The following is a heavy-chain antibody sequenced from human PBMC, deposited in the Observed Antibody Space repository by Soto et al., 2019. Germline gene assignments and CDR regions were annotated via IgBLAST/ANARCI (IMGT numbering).Heavy chain of an antibody. Sequence: QMQLVQSGAEVKKPGSSVKVSCKASGGTFSSYAISWVRQAPGQGLEWMGGIIPIFGTANYAQKFQGRVTITADESTSTAYMELSSLRSEDTAVYYCARDARPRVSYYYYGMDVWGQGTTVTVSS. CDR2: IIPIFGTA. J-gene: IGHJ6*02. V-gene: IGHV1-69*01. D-gene: IGHD6-25*01. CDR1: GGTFSSYA. CDR3: ARDARPRVSYYYYGMDV.